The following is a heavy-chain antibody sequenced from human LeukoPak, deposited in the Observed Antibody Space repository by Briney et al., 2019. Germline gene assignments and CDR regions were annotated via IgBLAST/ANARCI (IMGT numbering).Heavy chain of an antibody. Sequence: AGGSLRLSCAASGFTISGYAMHWVRQAPGKGLEWVAVISYDGSIPYYADSVKGRFTFSRDNSKNTLYLQMNSLRTEDTAVYYCVRDRRAVAVYFDYWGQGTLVTVSS. V-gene: IGHV3-30*04. CDR3: VRDRRAVAVYFDY. J-gene: IGHJ4*02. D-gene: IGHD6-19*01. CDR1: GFTISGYA. CDR2: ISYDGSIP.